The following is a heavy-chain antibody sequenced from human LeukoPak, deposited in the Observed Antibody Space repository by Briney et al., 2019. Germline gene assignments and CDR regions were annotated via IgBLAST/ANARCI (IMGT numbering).Heavy chain of an antibody. CDR3: ARDGPYCSSTSCLHFDY. V-gene: IGHV3-48*01. D-gene: IGHD2-2*01. Sequence: PGGSLRLSCAASGFTFSSYSMNWVRQAPGKGLEWVSYISSSSSTIYYADSVKGRFTISRDNAKNSLYLQMNSLRAEDTAVYYCARDGPYCSSTSCLHFDYWGQGTPVTVSS. CDR2: ISSSSSTI. CDR1: GFTFSSYS. J-gene: IGHJ4*02.